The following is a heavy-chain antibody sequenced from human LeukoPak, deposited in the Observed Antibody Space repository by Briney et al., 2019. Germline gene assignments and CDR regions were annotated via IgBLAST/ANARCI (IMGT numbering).Heavy chain of an antibody. CDR1: GYTFTSYG. CDR2: ISAYNGNT. V-gene: IGHV1-18*04. D-gene: IGHD3-10*01. CDR3: ARDAFYFYGSGSHDPRFDY. Sequence: ASVKVSCKASGYTFTSYGISWVRQAPGQGLEWMGWISAYNGNTNYAQKLQGRVTMTTDTSTSTAYMELRSLRSDDTAVYYCARDAFYFYGSGSHDPRFDYWGQGTLVTVSS. J-gene: IGHJ4*02.